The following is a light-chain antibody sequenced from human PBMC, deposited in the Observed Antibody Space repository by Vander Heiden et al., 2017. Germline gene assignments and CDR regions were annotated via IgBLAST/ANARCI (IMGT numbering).Light chain of an antibody. V-gene: IGKV1-5*01. CDR3: QHDNTYSKL. J-gene: IGKJ1*01. CDR1: QSINTL. CDR2: DAS. Sequence: DIQLTQSPSTLSASVGERVTITCRASQSINTLLAWYRQEPGKAPEILIYDASIFKTGVPSRFSGSGSGTEFTLNIVPLELEDFVTYYCQHDNTYSKLFGQATKVDVK.